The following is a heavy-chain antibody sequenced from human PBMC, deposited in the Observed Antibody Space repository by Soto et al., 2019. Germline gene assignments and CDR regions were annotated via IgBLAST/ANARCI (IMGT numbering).Heavy chain of an antibody. Sequence: PGGSLRLSCAASGFTFSYAWMSWVRQAPGKGLEWVGRIKSRTDGGTTDYAAPVKARFTISRDDSKNTLFLQMNSLKTEDTAVYYCTTLGGWCASTSCFRWGQGTLVTVSS. CDR1: GFTFSYAW. D-gene: IGHD2-2*01. CDR3: TTLGGWCASTSCFR. V-gene: IGHV3-15*01. J-gene: IGHJ4*02. CDR2: IKSRTDGGTT.